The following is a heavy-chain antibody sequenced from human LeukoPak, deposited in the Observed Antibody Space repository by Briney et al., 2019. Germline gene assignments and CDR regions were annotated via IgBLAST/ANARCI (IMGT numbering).Heavy chain of an antibody. J-gene: IGHJ4*02. V-gene: IGHV3-33*01. CDR3: ARDYYFDSYSRADY. Sequence: GGSLRLSCAASGFTFSSYGMHWVRQAPGKGLEWVAVIWYDGSNKYYAESLKGRFTISRDNTKNSVYLQMNSLRAEDTDVYYCARDYYFDSYSRADYWGQGTLVTVSS. D-gene: IGHD3-22*01. CDR1: GFTFSSYG. CDR2: IWYDGSNK.